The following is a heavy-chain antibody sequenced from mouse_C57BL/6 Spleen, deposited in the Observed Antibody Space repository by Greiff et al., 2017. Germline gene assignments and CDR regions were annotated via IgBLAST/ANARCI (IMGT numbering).Heavy chain of an antibody. CDR2: ISYDGSN. CDR3: ARDDYDGVYYAMDY. D-gene: IGHD2-4*01. Sequence: DVKLQESGPGLVKPSQSLSLTCSVTGYSITSGYYWNWIRQFPGNKLEWMGYISYDGSNNYNPSLTNRISSTRDTSKNQFFLKLNSVTTEDTATYYCARDDYDGVYYAMDYWGQGTSVTVSS. V-gene: IGHV3-6*01. J-gene: IGHJ4*01. CDR1: GYSITSGYY.